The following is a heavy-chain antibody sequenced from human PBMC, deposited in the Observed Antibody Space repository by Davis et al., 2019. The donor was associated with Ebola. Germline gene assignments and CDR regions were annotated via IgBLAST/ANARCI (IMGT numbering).Heavy chain of an antibody. D-gene: IGHD6-19*01. V-gene: IGHV1-18*01. CDR2: ISAYNGNT. Sequence: AASVKVSCKASGYTFTSYGISWVRQAPGQGLEWMGWISAYNGNTNYAQKFQGRVTITRDTSASTAYMELSSLRSEDTAVYYCARVGIAVAGTGWFDPWGQGTLVTVSS. J-gene: IGHJ5*02. CDR1: GYTFTSYG. CDR3: ARVGIAVAGTGWFDP.